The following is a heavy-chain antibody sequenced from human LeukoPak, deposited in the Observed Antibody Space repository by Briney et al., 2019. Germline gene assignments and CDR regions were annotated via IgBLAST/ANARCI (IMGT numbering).Heavy chain of an antibody. Sequence: GASVKVSCKVSGYTLTELSMHWVRQAPGKGLEWMGGFDPEDGETIYAQKFQGRVTMTEDTSTDTAYMELSSLRSEDTAVYYCATTGGWYPGGWSDPWGQGTLVTVSS. V-gene: IGHV1-24*01. CDR1: GYTLTELS. J-gene: IGHJ5*02. D-gene: IGHD6-19*01. CDR3: ATTGGWYPGGWSDP. CDR2: FDPEDGET.